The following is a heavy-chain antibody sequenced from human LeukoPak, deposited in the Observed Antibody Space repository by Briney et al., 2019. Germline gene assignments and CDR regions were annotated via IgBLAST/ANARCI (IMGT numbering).Heavy chain of an antibody. CDR3: ARHGALCTGGSCTRFDP. CDR2: IYYSGST. CDR1: GGSISSSNYY. V-gene: IGHV4-39*01. J-gene: IGHJ5*02. Sequence: SETLSLTCTVSGGSISSSNYYWGWIRQPPGKGLEWIGTIYYSGSTYYNPSLKSRVTISVDTSKNHFSLKVRSVTATDTAMYYCARHGALCTGGSCTRFDPWGQGTLVTVSP. D-gene: IGHD2-15*01.